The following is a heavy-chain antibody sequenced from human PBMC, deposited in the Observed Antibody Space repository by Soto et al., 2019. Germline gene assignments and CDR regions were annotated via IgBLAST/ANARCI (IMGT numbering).Heavy chain of an antibody. D-gene: IGHD3-22*01. CDR3: ARVRVEYYDSSGYYLFDY. CDR1: GGSISSGDYY. J-gene: IGHJ4*02. Sequence: SETLSLTCTVSGGSISSGDYYWSWIRQPPGKGLEWIGYIYYSGSTYYNPSLKSRVTISVDTSKNQFSPKLSSVTAADTAVYYCARVRVEYYDSSGYYLFDYWVQGTLVNVSS. CDR2: IYYSGST. V-gene: IGHV4-30-4*01.